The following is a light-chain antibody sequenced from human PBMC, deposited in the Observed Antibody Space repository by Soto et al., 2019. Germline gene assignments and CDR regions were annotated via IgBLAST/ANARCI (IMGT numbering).Light chain of an antibody. J-gene: IGKJ5*01. Sequence: EIVLTQSPATLSLCPGERATLSCRASQNVSSYLAWYQQKPGQAPRLLIYDASNRATGIPARFSGSGSGTDFTLTISSLEPEDFAVYYCQQRSNWRGITFGQGTRLEIK. V-gene: IGKV3-11*01. CDR3: QQRSNWRGIT. CDR2: DAS. CDR1: QNVSSY.